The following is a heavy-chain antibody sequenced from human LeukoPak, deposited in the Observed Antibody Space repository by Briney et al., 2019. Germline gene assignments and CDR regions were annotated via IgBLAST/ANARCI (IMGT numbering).Heavy chain of an antibody. D-gene: IGHD3-10*01. CDR1: GFTFSSYG. Sequence: PGRSLRLSCAASGFTFSSYGMHWVRQAPGKGLEWVAVMWYDGSNKYYADSVKGRFTISRGNSKNTLYLQMNSLRAEDTAVYYCAKDYGSGSFPFGYYMDVWGKGTTVTVSS. CDR3: AKDYGSGSFPFGYYMDV. V-gene: IGHV3-33*06. J-gene: IGHJ6*03. CDR2: MWYDGSNK.